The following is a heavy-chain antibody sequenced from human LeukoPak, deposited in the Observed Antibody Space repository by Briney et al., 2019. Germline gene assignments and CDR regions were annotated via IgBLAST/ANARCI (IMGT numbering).Heavy chain of an antibody. CDR3: ARHVPTSSSLYSRMFDY. J-gene: IGHJ4*02. CDR1: GGSFSGYY. CDR2: INHSGST. V-gene: IGHV4-34*01. Sequence: SETLSLTCAVYGGSFSGYYWSWIRQPPGKGLEWIGEINHSGSTNYNPSLKSRVTISVDTSKNQFSLKLTSVTAADTAVYYCARHVPTSSSLYSRMFDYWGQGTLVTVSS. D-gene: IGHD6-13*01.